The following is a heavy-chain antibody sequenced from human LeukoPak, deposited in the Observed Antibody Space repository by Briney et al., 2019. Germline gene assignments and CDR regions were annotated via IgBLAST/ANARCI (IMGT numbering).Heavy chain of an antibody. Sequence: PGGSLRLSCAASGFTFDDYAMHWVRQAPGKGLEWVSGISWNSGSIGYADSVKGRFTISRDNAKNSLYLQMNSLRAEDTALYYCARDRSSWLQTHWFDYWGQGTLVTVSS. CDR3: ARDRSSWLQTHWFDY. CDR2: ISWNSGSI. J-gene: IGHJ4*02. CDR1: GFTFDDYA. D-gene: IGHD5-24*01. V-gene: IGHV3-9*01.